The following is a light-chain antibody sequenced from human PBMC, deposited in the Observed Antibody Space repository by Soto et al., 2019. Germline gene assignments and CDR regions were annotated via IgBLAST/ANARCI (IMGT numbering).Light chain of an antibody. CDR3: QQYDSYSYT. Sequence: IQMTQSPSTLSASVGDRVTITCRASQTIGNWLAWYQQKTGKAPKLLIYDASSLERGVPSRFSGSRSGTVFTLTISSLQPDDFATYYYQQYDSYSYTFGQGTKLEIK. CDR1: QTIGNW. J-gene: IGKJ2*01. V-gene: IGKV1-5*01. CDR2: DAS.